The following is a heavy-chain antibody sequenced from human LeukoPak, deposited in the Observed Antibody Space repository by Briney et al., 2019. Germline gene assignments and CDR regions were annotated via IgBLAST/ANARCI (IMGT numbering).Heavy chain of an antibody. J-gene: IGHJ5*02. D-gene: IGHD2/OR15-2a*01. CDR3: ARGGGTRGTTRRGQFDP. CDR1: GYTFTSYD. CDR2: MNPNSGNT. V-gene: IGHV1-8*01. Sequence: VASVKVSCKASGYTFTSYDINWVRQATGQGLEWMGWMNPNSGNTGYAQKFQGRVTMTRNTSISTAYMELSSLRSEDTAVYYCARGGGTRGTTRRGQFDPWGQGTLVTVSS.